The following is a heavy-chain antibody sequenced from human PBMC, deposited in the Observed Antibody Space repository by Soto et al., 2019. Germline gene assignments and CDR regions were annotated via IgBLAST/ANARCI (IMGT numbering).Heavy chain of an antibody. D-gene: IGHD4-4*01. CDR1: GGSFSGYY. CDR2: THHSGST. J-gene: IGHJ4*02. Sequence: SETLSLTCTFSGGSFSGYYWNWIRQSPGKGLEWVGETHHSGSTNYNPSLKGRATISLDMSKNQLSLKLSSVTAADTAIYYCARCEAYSNYPARWGQGSLVTVSS. CDR3: ARCEAYSNYPAR. V-gene: IGHV4-34*01.